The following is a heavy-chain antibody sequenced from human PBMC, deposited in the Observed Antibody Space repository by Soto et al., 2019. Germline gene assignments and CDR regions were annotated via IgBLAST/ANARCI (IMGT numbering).Heavy chain of an antibody. CDR3: ARERGYCSSTSCYDVGFDP. Sequence: GGSLRLSCAASGFTFDAYGMSWVRQAPGKGLEWVSGINWNGGSTGYADSVKGRFTISRDNAKNSLYLQMNSLRAEDTALYYCARERGYCSSTSCYDVGFDPWGQGTLVTVSS. J-gene: IGHJ5*02. D-gene: IGHD2-2*01. V-gene: IGHV3-20*04. CDR2: INWNGGST. CDR1: GFTFDAYG.